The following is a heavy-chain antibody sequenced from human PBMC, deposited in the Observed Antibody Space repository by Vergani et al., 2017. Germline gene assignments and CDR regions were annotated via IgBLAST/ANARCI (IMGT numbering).Heavy chain of an antibody. V-gene: IGHV4-30-2*01. D-gene: IGHD3-10*01. J-gene: IGHJ4*02. CDR3: ARASWREYYFDY. Sequence: QLQLQESGPGLVKPSETLSLTCTVSGGSISSGGYSWSWIRQPPGKGLEWIGYIYHSGSTYYNPSLKSRVTISVDRSKNQFSLKLSSVTAADTAVYYCARASWREYYFDYWGQGTLVTVSS. CDR1: GGSISSGGYS. CDR2: IYHSGST.